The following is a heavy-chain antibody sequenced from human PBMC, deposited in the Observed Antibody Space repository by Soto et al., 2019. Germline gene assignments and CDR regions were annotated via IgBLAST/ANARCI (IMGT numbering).Heavy chain of an antibody. J-gene: IGHJ3*02. V-gene: IGHV1-69*12. CDR3: AXXXXTKILVVMYDALEI. CDR2: IIPVFGTA. CDR1: GATLDTFINFG. D-gene: IGHD3-22*01. Sequence: QVQLVQSGAEVKKPGSSVKVSCKASGATLDTFINFGITWVRRAPGQGLEWMGGIIPVFGTAHYAQKFQGRLTISEDESTRTAYMELSSLRSEDTAVYYCAXXXXTKILVVMYDALEIWGQGTMVTVSS.